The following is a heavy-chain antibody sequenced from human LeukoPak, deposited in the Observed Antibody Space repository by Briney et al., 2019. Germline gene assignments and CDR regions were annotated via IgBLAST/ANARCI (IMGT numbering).Heavy chain of an antibody. CDR3: ARDRYYGSGDFYGMDV. J-gene: IGHJ6*02. Sequence: SETLSLTCTVSGGSISSYYWSWIRQPPGKGLEWIGYIYYSGSTNYNPSLKSRVTISVDTSKNQFSLKLSSVTAADTAVYYCARDRYYGSGDFYGMDVWGQGTTVIVSS. V-gene: IGHV4-59*01. CDR1: GGSISSYY. D-gene: IGHD3-10*01. CDR2: IYYSGST.